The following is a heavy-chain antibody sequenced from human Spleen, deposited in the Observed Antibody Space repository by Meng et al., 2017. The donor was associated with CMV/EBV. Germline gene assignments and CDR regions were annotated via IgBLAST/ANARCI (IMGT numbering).Heavy chain of an antibody. V-gene: IGHV3-23*01. CDR2: MSGSGGST. CDR1: GFAFSSHA. CDR3: ANTGGI. Sequence: GESLKISCAGSGFAFSSHAMIWVRQAPGKGLEWVSAMSGSGGSTNYADSVKARFTISRDNSKNTLYLQMNSLRAEDTAVYYCANTGGIRGQGTLVTVSS. J-gene: IGHJ4*02. D-gene: IGHD2-8*02.